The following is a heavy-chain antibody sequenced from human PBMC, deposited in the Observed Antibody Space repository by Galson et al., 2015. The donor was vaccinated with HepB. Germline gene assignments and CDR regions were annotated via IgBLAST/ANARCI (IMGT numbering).Heavy chain of an antibody. J-gene: IGHJ3*02. CDR2: IFSSGTT. D-gene: IGHD2-21*02. CDR3: AENRGGDSWEDAFAN. CDR1: GGSISRFH. Sequence: SETLSLTCIVSGGSISRFHWTWIRQPAGKGLEWIGRIFSSGTTKYNPSLKSRVIMSVDTFRNQFSLKLRSMTAADTAVYFCAENRGGDSWEDAFANGGQGTMVTVFS. V-gene: IGHV4-4*07.